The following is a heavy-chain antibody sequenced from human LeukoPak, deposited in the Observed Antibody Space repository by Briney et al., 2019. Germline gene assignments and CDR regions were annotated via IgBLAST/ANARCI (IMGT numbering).Heavy chain of an antibody. D-gene: IGHD4-23*01. CDR1: GFTFSSYW. CDR3: YGANAEH. V-gene: IGHV3-74*03. J-gene: IGHJ1*01. CDR2: TNTDGSRT. Sequence: GGSLRLSCAASGFTFSSYWMHWVRQAPGKGLVWVSGTNTDGSRTMYADSVKGRFTIARDNAKNTLYLQMYSLRAEDMAVYYCYGANAEHWGQGTVVTVSS.